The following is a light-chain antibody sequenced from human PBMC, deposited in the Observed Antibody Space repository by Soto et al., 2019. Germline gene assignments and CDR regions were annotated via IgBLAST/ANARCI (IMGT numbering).Light chain of an antibody. CDR1: QSVSSW. V-gene: IGKV1-5*03. J-gene: IGKJ1*01. CDR2: KAS. Sequence: DIQMTQSPSTLSASVGDRVTITCRASQSVSSWLAWFQQKPGKAPKLLIYKASNLQRVVSSRFSVGGSGTAFTLTISSLQPDDFATYYCQQYKTYWTFGPGTKVEIK. CDR3: QQYKTYWT.